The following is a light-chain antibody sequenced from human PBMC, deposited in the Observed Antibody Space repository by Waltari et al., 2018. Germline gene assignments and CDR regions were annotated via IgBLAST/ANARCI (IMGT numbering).Light chain of an antibody. V-gene: IGKV3-20*01. CDR2: GAC. CDR3: QQDGSSPIT. CDR1: QSVSRSY. J-gene: IGKJ2*01. Sequence: EIVLTQSPGTLSLSPGERATLSCRARQSVSRSYLAWYQQTPGQAPRLLIYGACGRAMGVPDRFSGSGSGTDFPLAYSGLEPEGSAGYYCQQDGSSPITFGQGTKLEIK.